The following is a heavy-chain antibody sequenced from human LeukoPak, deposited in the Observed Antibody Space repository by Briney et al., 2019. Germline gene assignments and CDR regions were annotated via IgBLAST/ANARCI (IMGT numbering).Heavy chain of an antibody. Sequence: GGSLRLSCAASGFTFGSYGMHWVRQAPGKGLEWVAFIRYDGSNKYYADSVKGRFTISRDNSKNALYLQMNSLRAEDTAVYYCAKGGRYCSGGSCSANYFDYWGQGTLVTVSS. CDR3: AKGGRYCSGGSCSANYFDY. D-gene: IGHD2-15*01. J-gene: IGHJ4*02. V-gene: IGHV3-30*02. CDR1: GFTFGSYG. CDR2: IRYDGSNK.